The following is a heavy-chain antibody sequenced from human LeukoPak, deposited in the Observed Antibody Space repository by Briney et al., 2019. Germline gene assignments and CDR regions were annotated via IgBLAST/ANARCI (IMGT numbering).Heavy chain of an antibody. V-gene: IGHV3-48*01. CDR3: ARAVSNYYFWYFDL. CDR2: ISSSTDPT. J-gene: IGHJ2*01. D-gene: IGHD4-11*01. CDR1: GFTFSGFS. Sequence: GGSLRLSCAASGFTFSGFSMNWVRLAPWKGLELVSYISSSTDPTYYADSVKGRFTISRDNAKSSLYLQMNSLRAEDTAVYYCARAVSNYYFWYFDLWGRDTLVTVSS.